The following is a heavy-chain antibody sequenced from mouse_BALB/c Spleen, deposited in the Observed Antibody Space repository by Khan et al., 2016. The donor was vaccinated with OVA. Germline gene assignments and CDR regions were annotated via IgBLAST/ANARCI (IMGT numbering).Heavy chain of an antibody. Sequence: VQLQQSGPELVKPGASVKMSCKTSGYTFTEYTLHWVKQSHGKSLEWIGVIDPKNGVTSYNQKLKGKATLTVDKSSSTAYMEFRSLTSEDSAVYYCARDAGRYWGQGTSVTVSS. CDR2: IDPKNGVT. CDR1: GYTFTEYT. CDR3: ARDAGRY. D-gene: IGHD3-3*01. J-gene: IGHJ4*01. V-gene: IGHV1-22*01.